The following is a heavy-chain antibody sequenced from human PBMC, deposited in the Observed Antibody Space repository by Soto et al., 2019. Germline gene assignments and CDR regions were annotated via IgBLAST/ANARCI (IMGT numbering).Heavy chain of an antibody. V-gene: IGHV4-31*03. CDR3: ARTLLWFGELPHWYFDL. CDR2: IYYSGST. J-gene: IGHJ2*01. Sequence: QVQLQESGPGLVKPSQTLSLTCTVSGGSISSGGYYWSWIRQHPGKGLEWFGYIYYSGSTYYNPSLKSRVTISVDTSKNQFSLKLSSVTAADTAVYYCARTLLWFGELPHWYFDLWGRGTLVTVSS. CDR1: GGSISSGGYY. D-gene: IGHD3-10*01.